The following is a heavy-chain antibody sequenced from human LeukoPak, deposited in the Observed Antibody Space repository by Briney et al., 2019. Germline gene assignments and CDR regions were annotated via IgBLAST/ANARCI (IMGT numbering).Heavy chain of an antibody. CDR1: GFSLSSSGLG. D-gene: IGHD2-21*01. CDR2: IYWDDDK. CDR3: AHAYCGRSSCHPYYYYNMDV. J-gene: IGHJ6*03. Sequence: SGPTLVKPTQTLTLTCSFSGFSLSSSGLGVGRIRQPPGKALEWLALIYWDDDKRYSPSLKSRLTIAQDTSKNEVVLTMTNVDPVDTATYYCAHAYCGRSSCHPYYYYNMDVWGKGTTVTVSS. V-gene: IGHV2-5*02.